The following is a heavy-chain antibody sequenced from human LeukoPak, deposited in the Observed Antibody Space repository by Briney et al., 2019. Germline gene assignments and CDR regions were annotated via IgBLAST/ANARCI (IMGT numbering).Heavy chain of an antibody. V-gene: IGHV3-30-3*01. Sequence: PGGSLRLSCAAPGFAVSSNHMHWVRQAPGKGLEWVAVVSFDVSNIYYADSVKGRFTISRDNSKNTLYLQMDSLGPEDTAVYYCARAHSSGLYYFDCWGQGTLVTVSS. CDR1: GFAVSSNH. D-gene: IGHD6-19*01. J-gene: IGHJ4*02. CDR2: VSFDVSNI. CDR3: ARAHSSGLYYFDC.